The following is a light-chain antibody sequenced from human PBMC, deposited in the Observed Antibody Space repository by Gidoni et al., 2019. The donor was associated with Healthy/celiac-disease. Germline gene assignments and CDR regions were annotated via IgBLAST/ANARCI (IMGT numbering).Light chain of an antibody. J-gene: IGKJ5*01. CDR3: QQRSNWPSIT. CDR1: QSVSSY. Sequence: EIVLTQSPATLSLYPGERATLSCRASQSVSSYLAWYQQKPGQAPRLLIYEASNRATGIPARFSGSGSGTDFTLTISSLEPEDFAVYYCQQRSNWPSITFGQGTRLEIK. V-gene: IGKV3-11*01. CDR2: EAS.